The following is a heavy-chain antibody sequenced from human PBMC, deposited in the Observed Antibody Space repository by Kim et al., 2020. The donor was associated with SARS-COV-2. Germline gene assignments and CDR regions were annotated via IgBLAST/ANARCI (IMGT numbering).Heavy chain of an antibody. CDR1: GYTFTSYA. D-gene: IGHD2-15*01. CDR3: AREPGGYCSGGSCYSVKWYYYYGMDV. CDR2: INAGNGNT. J-gene: IGHJ6*02. V-gene: IGHV1-3*01. Sequence: ASVKVSCKASGYTFTSYAMHWVRQAPGQRLEWMGWINAGNGNTKYSQKFQGRVTITRDTSASTAYMELSSLRSEDTAVYYCAREPGGYCSGGSCYSVKWYYYYGMDVWGQGTTVTVSS.